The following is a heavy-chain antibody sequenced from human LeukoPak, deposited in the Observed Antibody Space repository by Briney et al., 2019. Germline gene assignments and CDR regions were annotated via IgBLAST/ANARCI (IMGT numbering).Heavy chain of an antibody. J-gene: IGHJ4*02. CDR2: IQYPGTT. D-gene: IGHD1-26*01. Sequence: SETLSLTCTVSGGSISNNYWSWVRQPPGKRLEWIAYIQYPGTTDYNPPLKSRVTISLESSENQFSLKLSSVTAADTAIYYCVRHGIEDPGRVLFDYWGRGTLVTVSS. V-gene: IGHV4-59*08. CDR1: GGSISNNY. CDR3: VRHGIEDPGRVLFDY.